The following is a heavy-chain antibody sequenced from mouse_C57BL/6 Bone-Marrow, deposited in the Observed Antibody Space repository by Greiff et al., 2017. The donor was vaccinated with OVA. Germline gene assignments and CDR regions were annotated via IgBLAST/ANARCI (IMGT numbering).Heavy chain of an antibody. CDR2: IDPENGDT. J-gene: IGHJ2*01. D-gene: IGHD1-1*02. CDR1: GFNIKDDY. Sequence: VQLQQSGAELVRPGASVKLSCTASGFNIKDDYMHWVKQRPEQGLEWIGWIDPENGDTEYASKFQGKATITADTSSNTAYLQLSSLTSEDTAVYYCTLDGSYVFDYWGQGTTLTVSS. CDR3: TLDGSYVFDY. V-gene: IGHV14-4*01.